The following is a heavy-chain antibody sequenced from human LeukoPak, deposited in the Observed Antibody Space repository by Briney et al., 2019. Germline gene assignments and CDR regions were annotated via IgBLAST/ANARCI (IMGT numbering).Heavy chain of an antibody. CDR3: ARGPYDSSGYFDY. V-gene: IGHV3-48*03. J-gene: IGHJ4*02. Sequence: GGSLRLSCAASGFTFSSYEMNWVRQAPGKGLEWVSYISSSGSTIYYADSVKGRFTISRDNAKNSLYLQMNSLRAEDTAVYYRARGPYDSSGYFDYWGQGTLVTVSS. CDR1: GFTFSSYE. CDR2: ISSSGSTI. D-gene: IGHD3-22*01.